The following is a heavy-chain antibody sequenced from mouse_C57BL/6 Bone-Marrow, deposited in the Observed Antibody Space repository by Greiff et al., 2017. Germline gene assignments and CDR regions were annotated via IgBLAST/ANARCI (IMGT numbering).Heavy chain of an antibody. J-gene: IGHJ3*01. V-gene: IGHV1-64*01. CDR3: ARRSSGYWFAY. D-gene: IGHD3-2*02. CDR1: GYTFTSYW. Sequence: QVQLQQPGAELVKPGASVKLSCKASGYTFTSYWMHWVKQRPGQGLEWIGMIHPNSGSTNYNEKFKSKATLTVDKSSSTAYMQLSSLTSEDSAVYYCARRSSGYWFAYGGQGTRVTVSA. CDR2: IHPNSGST.